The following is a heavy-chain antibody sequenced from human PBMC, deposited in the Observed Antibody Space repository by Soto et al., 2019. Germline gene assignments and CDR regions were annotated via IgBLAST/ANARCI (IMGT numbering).Heavy chain of an antibody. CDR1: GFTFSSYA. V-gene: IGHV3-23*01. CDR3: AKDLLAAMVFNWFDP. J-gene: IGHJ5*02. D-gene: IGHD5-18*01. CDR2: ISGSGGST. Sequence: ESLRLSCAASGFTFSSYAMSGVRQAPGKGLEWVSAISGSGGSTYYADSVKGRFTISRDNSKNTLHLQMNSLRAEDTAVYYCAKDLLAAMVFNWFDPWGQGTLVTVSS.